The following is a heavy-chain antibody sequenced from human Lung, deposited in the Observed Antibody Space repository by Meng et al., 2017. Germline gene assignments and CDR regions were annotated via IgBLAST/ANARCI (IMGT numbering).Heavy chain of an antibody. J-gene: IGHJ4*02. Sequence: EPGSGLLRPWETLALSRTGAAGVISSSSYYWGWIRQRPWNGLDWIGSISAGGTTYYNPFLQSRVSTSVDTSKNQFCLKLRSVTAAYTAVYYLARVKYSSTWYLDFWGQGALVTVSS. CDR3: ARVKYSSTWYLDF. CDR2: ISAGGTT. CDR1: AGVISSSSYY. V-gene: IGHV4-39*07. D-gene: IGHD6-13*01.